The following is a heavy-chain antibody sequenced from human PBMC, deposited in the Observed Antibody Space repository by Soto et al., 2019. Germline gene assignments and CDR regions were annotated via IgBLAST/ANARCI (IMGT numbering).Heavy chain of an antibody. V-gene: IGHV3-30-3*01. Sequence: GGSLRLSCAASGFAVSSYSMHWVRQAPGKGLEWVAAMSFDGNSKYFADSVKGRFKISRDTSKNTWSLEMGSLGVEDSALYHCTRGRSMIANDDFEYWGQGTQVTVSS. J-gene: IGHJ4*02. CDR2: MSFDGNSK. CDR3: TRGRSMIANDDFEY. D-gene: IGHD2-21*01. CDR1: GFAVSSYS.